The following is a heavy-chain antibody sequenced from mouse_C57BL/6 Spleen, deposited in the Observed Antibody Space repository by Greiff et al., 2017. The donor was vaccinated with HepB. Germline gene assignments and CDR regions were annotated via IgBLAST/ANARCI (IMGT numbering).Heavy chain of an antibody. V-gene: IGHV7-3*01. D-gene: IGHD1-1*01. Sequence: EVQLVESGGGLVQPGGSLSLSCAASGFTFTDYYMSWVRQPPGKALEWLGFIRNKANGYTTEYSASVKGRFTISRDNSQSILYLQMNALRAEDSATHYCARGDYYYGSRDYWGQGTTLTVSS. J-gene: IGHJ2*01. CDR1: GFTFTDYY. CDR2: IRNKANGYTT. CDR3: ARGDYYYGSRDY.